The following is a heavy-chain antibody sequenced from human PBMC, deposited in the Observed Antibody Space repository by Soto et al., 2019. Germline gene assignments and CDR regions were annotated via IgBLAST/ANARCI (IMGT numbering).Heavy chain of an antibody. V-gene: IGHV1-2*04. D-gene: IGHD6-19*01. CDR1: GYTFTGYY. J-gene: IGHJ6*02. CDR3: ARDGEQWLHSYGMDV. CDR2: INPNSGGT. Sequence: ASVKVSCKASGYTFTGYYMHWVRQAPGQGLEWMGWINPNSGGTNYAQKFQGWVAMTRDTSISTAYMELSRLRSDDTAVYYCARDGEQWLHSYGMDVWGQGTTVTVSS.